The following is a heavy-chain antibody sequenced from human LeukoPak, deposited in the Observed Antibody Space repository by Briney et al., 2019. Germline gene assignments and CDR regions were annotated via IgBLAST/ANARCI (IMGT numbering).Heavy chain of an antibody. CDR3: ARMWSTTTSGWNWFDP. J-gene: IGHJ5*02. V-gene: IGHV1-2*02. Sequence: SVKVSCNASGYTFTGFSVYWVRQAPGQGLGWRGWINPNSGDTNYAQKFQGRVTMPRDTSISTAYMDLSNLRSDDTAMYYCARMWSTTTSGWNWFDPWGQGTLVTVSS. D-gene: IGHD1-1*01. CDR2: INPNSGDT. CDR1: GYTFTGFS.